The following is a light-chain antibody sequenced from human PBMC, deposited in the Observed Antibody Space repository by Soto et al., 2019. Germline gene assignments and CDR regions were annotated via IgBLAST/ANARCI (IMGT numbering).Light chain of an antibody. CDR3: QQYSSWPPWT. CDR2: GAS. V-gene: IGKV3-15*01. Sequence: EIVLTQSPATLSLSPCERATLSCRASQSVSSYLAWYQQKPGQAPRLIIYGASARATGIPARFSGSGSGTEFTLTISSLESEDSAVYYCQQYSSWPPWTFGQGTKVDI. J-gene: IGKJ1*01. CDR1: QSVSSY.